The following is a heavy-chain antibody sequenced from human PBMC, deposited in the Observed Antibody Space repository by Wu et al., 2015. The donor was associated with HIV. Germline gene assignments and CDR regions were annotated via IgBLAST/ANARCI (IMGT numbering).Heavy chain of an antibody. Sequence: QVQLVQSGAEVKKPGASVKVSCKASGYTFTSYSISWVRQAPGQGLEWMGWISVYNGHTNYAQKLQGRVTMTTDTSTGTAYMELRSLRSDDTAVYYCARDCSSTSCPFDPWAREPWSPSPQ. V-gene: IGHV1-18*01. J-gene: IGHJ5*02. CDR1: GYTFTSYS. CDR3: ARDCSSTSCPFDP. CDR2: ISVYNGHT. D-gene: IGHD2-2*01.